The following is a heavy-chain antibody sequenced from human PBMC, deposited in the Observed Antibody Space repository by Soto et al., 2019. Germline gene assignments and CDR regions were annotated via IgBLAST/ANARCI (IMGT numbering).Heavy chain of an antibody. CDR1: GFIFSSYS. Sequence: EVQLVESGGGLVQPGEPLRLSCAASGFIFSSYSMTWVRQAPGKGLEWVAFISGTGGTTYYADSVKGRFTISRDNATESVYLQMSRLSADDTAVYFCASEEREYWVHWGQGTLVSVSS. D-gene: IGHD2-15*01. CDR3: ASEEREYWVH. J-gene: IGHJ4*01. CDR2: ISGTGGTT. V-gene: IGHV3-48*01.